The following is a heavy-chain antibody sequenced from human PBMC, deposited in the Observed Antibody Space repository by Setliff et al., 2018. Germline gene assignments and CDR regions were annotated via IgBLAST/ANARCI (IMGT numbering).Heavy chain of an antibody. CDR2: IYYSGST. V-gene: IGHV4-39*02. CDR3: ARDNWAAAGIFDY. Sequence: PSETLSLTCTVSGGSISSSSYYWGWIRQPPGKGLEWIGSIYYSGSTYYNPSLKSRVSISVDTSKKQFSLKLSSVTAADTAVYYCARDNWAAAGIFDYWGQGTLVTVSS. CDR1: GGSISSSSYY. D-gene: IGHD6-13*01. J-gene: IGHJ4*02.